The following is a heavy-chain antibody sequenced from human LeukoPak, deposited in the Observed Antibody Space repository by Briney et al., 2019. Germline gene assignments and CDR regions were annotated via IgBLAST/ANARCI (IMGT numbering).Heavy chain of an antibody. CDR2: ISGSGGAT. J-gene: IGHJ4*02. CDR3: AKVVDDYATQHY. CDR1: GFIFSSEA. V-gene: IGHV3-23*01. D-gene: IGHD4-17*01. Sequence: GGSLRLSCVGSGFIFSSEAMSWVRQAPGKGLEWVSVISGSGGATYYADSVKGRFTISRDNSKNTVYLQMNSLRVEDTAVYFCAKVVDDYATQHYWGQGTLATVSS.